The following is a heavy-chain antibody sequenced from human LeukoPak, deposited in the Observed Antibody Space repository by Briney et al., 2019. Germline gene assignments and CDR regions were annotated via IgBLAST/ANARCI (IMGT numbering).Heavy chain of an antibody. Sequence: GGSLRLSCAASGFTFSSYSMNWVRQAPGKGLEWVSYISSSGSTIYYADSVKGRFTISRDNAKNSLYLQMNSLRAEDTAVYYCARAIAGYPAHPMVRGVIIRHPFDYWGQGTLVTVSS. D-gene: IGHD3-10*01. CDR3: ARAIAGYPAHPMVRGVIIRHPFDY. CDR2: ISSSGSTI. V-gene: IGHV3-48*04. J-gene: IGHJ4*02. CDR1: GFTFSSYS.